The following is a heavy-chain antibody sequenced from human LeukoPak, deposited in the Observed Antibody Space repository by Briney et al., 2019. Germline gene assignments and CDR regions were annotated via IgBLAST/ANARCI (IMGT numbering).Heavy chain of an antibody. CDR1: GFTFSTYG. V-gene: IGHV3-33*01. D-gene: IGHD3-16*01. CDR2: IWYDGSNK. Sequence: GGSLRLSCAASGFTFSTYGMHWVRQAPGKGLEWVAAIWYDGSNKFYADSVKGRFTISRDNSKNTMYLQMNSLRAEDTAVYYCARGDFGVTFGGVFDYWGQGTPVTVSP. CDR3: ARGDFGVTFGGVFDY. J-gene: IGHJ4*02.